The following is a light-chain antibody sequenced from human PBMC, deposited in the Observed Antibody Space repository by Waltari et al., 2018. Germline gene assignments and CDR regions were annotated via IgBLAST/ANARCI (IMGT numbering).Light chain of an antibody. Sequence: EIVLTQSPGTLSLSPGESVPLSCRASQSVTSYLGWYQNKPGQAPRLLIYDGSSRATGVPARFSGSGSGTEFTLTISSLQSEDLAVYYCQQYGAWPLTFGGGSKVEF. CDR3: QQYGAWPLT. V-gene: IGKV3-15*01. CDR1: QSVTSY. CDR2: DGS. J-gene: IGKJ4*01.